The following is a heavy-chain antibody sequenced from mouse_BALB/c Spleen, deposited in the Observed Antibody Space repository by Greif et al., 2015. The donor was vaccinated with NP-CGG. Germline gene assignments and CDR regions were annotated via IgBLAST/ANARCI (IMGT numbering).Heavy chain of an antibody. CDR2: ISSGGSYT. D-gene: IGHD2-10*02. J-gene: IGHJ4*01. Sequence: EVQVVESGGGLVKPGGSLKLSCAASGFAFSSYDMSWVRQTPEKRLEWVATISSGGSYTYYPDSVKGRFTISRDNARNTLYLQMSSLRSEDTALYYCARQYGNYEGYAMDYWGQGTSVTVSS. V-gene: IGHV5-9*02. CDR3: ARQYGNYEGYAMDY. CDR1: GFAFSSYD.